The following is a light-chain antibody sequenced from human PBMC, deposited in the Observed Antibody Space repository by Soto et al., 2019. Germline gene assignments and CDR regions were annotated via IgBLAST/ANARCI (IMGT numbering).Light chain of an antibody. J-gene: IGKJ2*01. CDR2: GAS. Sequence: EIVLTQSPGTLSLSPGERATLSCRTSQSLSSSYLAWYQHKAGQAPRLLIYGASSRATGIPDRFSGSGSGTDFTLTISRLEPEDFAVYYCHQYGNSPPTFGQGTGLEIK. CDR3: HQYGNSPPT. V-gene: IGKV3-20*01. CDR1: QSLSSSY.